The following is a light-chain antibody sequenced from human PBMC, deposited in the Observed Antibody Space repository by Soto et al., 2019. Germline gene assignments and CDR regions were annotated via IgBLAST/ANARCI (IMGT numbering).Light chain of an antibody. CDR2: GAS. CDR3: HQYNTWLWT. CDR1: QSINAH. J-gene: IGKJ1*01. Sequence: EVVMTQSPATLSVSPGERVTLSCRASQSINAHLAWYQQKPGQDPRLLIHGASTRATGIPARFSGSGFGTEFILTISSLQSEDFAVYYCHQYNTWLWTFGQGTKVEIQ. V-gene: IGKV3-15*01.